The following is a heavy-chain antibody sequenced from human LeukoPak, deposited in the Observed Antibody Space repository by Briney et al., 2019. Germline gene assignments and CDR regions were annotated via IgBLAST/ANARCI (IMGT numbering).Heavy chain of an antibody. J-gene: IGHJ4*02. CDR1: GGSISSSNW. Sequence: PSGTLSLTCAVSGGSISSSNWWSWVRQPPGKGLEWIGEIYHSGSINYNPSLKSRVTISVDKSKNQFSLKLSSVTAADTAVYYCARVQSGWRSSGWGPFDYWGQGTLVTVSS. CDR2: IYHSGSI. CDR3: ARVQSGWRSSGWGPFDY. D-gene: IGHD6-19*01. V-gene: IGHV4-4*02.